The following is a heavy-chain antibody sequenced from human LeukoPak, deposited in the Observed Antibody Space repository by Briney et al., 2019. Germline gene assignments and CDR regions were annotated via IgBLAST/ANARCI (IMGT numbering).Heavy chain of an antibody. CDR3: ARDRTSYYDSRGYTFDY. J-gene: IGHJ4*02. CDR1: GYTFTSYA. D-gene: IGHD3-22*01. CDR2: INTGNGDT. Sequence: GASVQVSCKASGYTFTSYAMDWVRQAPGQRLEWMGWINTGNGDTKYSQKFQGRVTITRDTSASTAYMELSSLRSEDTAVYYCARDRTSYYDSRGYTFDYWGQGTLVIVSS. V-gene: IGHV1-3*04.